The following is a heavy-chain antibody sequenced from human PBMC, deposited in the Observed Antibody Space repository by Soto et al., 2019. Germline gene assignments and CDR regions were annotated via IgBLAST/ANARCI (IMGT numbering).Heavy chain of an antibody. CDR1: GYTFTSYA. D-gene: IGHD4-17*01. CDR3: ARSSMTTVVVDY. V-gene: IGHV1-3*01. J-gene: IGHJ4*02. CDR2: INAGNGNT. Sequence: GASVKVSCKASGYTFTSYAMHWVRQAPGQRLEWMGWINAGNGNTKYSQKFQGRVTITRDTSASTAYMELSSLRSEDTAVYYCARSSMTTVVVDYWGQGTLVTVPS.